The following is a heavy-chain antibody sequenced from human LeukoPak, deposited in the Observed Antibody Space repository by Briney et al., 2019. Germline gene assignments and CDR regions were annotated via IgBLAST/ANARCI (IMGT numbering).Heavy chain of an antibody. CDR3: AKDYKADY. J-gene: IGHJ4*02. D-gene: IGHD1-1*01. CDR2: ISGSGDRT. CDR1: GFTFSSYA. Sequence: PGGSLRLSCAISGFTFSSYAMTWVRQAPGKGLEWVSAISGSGDRTNYADSVKGRFTISRDNSKNTLYLQMNRLRAEDTAVYYCAKDYKADYWGQGTLVTVSS. V-gene: IGHV3-23*01.